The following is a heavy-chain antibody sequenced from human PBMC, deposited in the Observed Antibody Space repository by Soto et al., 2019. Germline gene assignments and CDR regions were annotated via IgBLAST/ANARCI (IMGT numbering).Heavy chain of an antibody. CDR3: ARDSKVADTAMVFYY. Sequence: GGSLRLSCAASGFTFSSYGMHWVRQAPGKGLEWVAVIWYDGSNKYYADSVKGRFTISRDNSKNTLYLQMSSLRAEDTAVYYCARDSKVADTAMVFYYWGQGTLVTVS. CDR2: IWYDGSNK. CDR1: GFTFSSYG. D-gene: IGHD5-18*01. J-gene: IGHJ4*02. V-gene: IGHV3-33*01.